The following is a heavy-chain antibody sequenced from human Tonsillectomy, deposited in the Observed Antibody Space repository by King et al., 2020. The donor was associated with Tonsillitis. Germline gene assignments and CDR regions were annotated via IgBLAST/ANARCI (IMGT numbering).Heavy chain of an antibody. V-gene: IGHV1-3*01. J-gene: IGHJ4*02. CDR3: ARGTLAAPSLDCLDF. CDR2: INVGNGNT. Sequence: QLVQSGAEVKEPGASVKISCKASGYTFTNYAIHWVRQAPGQSLEWMGWINVGNGNTKYSQNFQGRVTITRDTSATTGYMDLSSLRSEDTAVYYCARGTLAAPSLDCLDFWGQGTLVTVSS. D-gene: IGHD2-21*02. CDR1: GYTFTNYA.